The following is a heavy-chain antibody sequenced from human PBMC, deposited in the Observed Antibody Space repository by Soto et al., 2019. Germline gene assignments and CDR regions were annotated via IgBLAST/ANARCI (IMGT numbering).Heavy chain of an antibody. V-gene: IGHV1-46*01. CDR2: INPSGGRT. J-gene: IGHJ4*02. CDR1: GYTFTSYY. CDR3: ARGPSCGGDCYLFDY. D-gene: IGHD2-21*02. Sequence: QVLLVPSGAEVTRPGASVKVSCKASGYTFTSYYMHWVRQAPGQGLEWMAMINPSGGRTKYAQIFQGRVTLTRDTSTGTVDMELSSLTSEDTAIYYCARGPSCGGDCYLFDYWGQGTQVTVSS.